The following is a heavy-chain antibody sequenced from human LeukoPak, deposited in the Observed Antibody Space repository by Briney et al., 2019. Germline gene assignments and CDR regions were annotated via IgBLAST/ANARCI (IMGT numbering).Heavy chain of an antibody. J-gene: IGHJ6*03. V-gene: IGHV3-30*02. CDR2: IRYDGNNK. Sequence: GGSLRLSCAASGFTFSSYGMHWVRQAPGKGLEWVAFIRYDGNNKYYADSVKGRFTVSRDNSKNTLYLQMNSLRAEDTAVYYCLSGTTNYYCYMDVWGKGTTVTVSS. D-gene: IGHD1-1*01. CDR3: LSGTTNYYCYMDV. CDR1: GFTFSSYG.